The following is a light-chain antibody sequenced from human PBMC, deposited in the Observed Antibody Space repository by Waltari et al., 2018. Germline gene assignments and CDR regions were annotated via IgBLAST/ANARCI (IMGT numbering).Light chain of an antibody. CDR2: DVS. V-gene: IGKV1-17*01. CDR1: QGITNY. CDR3: LQFHSAPLT. J-gene: IGKJ4*01. Sequence: SASVGDRVTITCRASQGITNYLNWYQQRPGKPPKRLIYDVSSLQSGVPSRFSGSGSGTVFTLTISSLQPEDFATYYCLQFHSAPLTFGGGTKVEIK.